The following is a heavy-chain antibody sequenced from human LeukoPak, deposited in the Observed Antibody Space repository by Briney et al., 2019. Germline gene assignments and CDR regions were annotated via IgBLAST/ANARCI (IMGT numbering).Heavy chain of an antibody. V-gene: IGHV3-43*02. J-gene: IGHJ6*02. CDR1: GFTFDDYA. CDR2: ISGDDGST. Sequence: GGSLRLSCAASGFTFDDYAMHWVRQAPGKGLEWVSLISGDDGSTYYADSVKGRFTISRDNSKNSLYLQMNSLRTEDTALYYCAKDKGGQWLVLSDGMDVWGQGTTVTVSS. D-gene: IGHD6-19*01. CDR3: AKDKGGQWLVLSDGMDV.